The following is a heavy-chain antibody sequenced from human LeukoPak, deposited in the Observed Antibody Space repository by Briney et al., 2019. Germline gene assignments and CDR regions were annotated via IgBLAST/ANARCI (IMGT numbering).Heavy chain of an antibody. CDR1: GFTFSSYW. CDR3: ARGRYSSSWIDY. J-gene: IGHJ4*02. CDR2: IKQDGSEK. D-gene: IGHD6-13*01. V-gene: IGHV3-7*01. Sequence: GGSLRLSCAASGFTFSSYWMIWVRQAPGKGLEWVANIKQDGSEKYYVDSVKGRFTISRDNAKNSLYLQMNSLRAEDAAVYYCARGRYSSSWIDYWGQGTLVTVSS.